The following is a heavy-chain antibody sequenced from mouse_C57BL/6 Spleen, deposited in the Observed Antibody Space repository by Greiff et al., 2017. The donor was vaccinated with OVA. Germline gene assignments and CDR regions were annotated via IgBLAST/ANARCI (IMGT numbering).Heavy chain of an antibody. J-gene: IGHJ4*01. Sequence: EVKLQESGPELVKPGASVKISCKASGYSFTGYYMHWVKQSHGTILDWIGYIYPYNGVSSYNQKFKGKATLTLDKSSSTAYMELRSLTSEDSAVYYCASYNGYDVYAMDYWGQGTSVTVSS. CDR2: IYPYNGVS. CDR3: ASYNGYDVYAMDY. CDR1: GYSFTGYY. D-gene: IGHD2-9*01. V-gene: IGHV1-31*01.